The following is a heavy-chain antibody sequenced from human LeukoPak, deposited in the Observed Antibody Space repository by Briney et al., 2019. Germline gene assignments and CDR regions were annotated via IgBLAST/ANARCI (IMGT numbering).Heavy chain of an antibody. CDR1: GGTFSSYA. V-gene: IGHV1-69*13. D-gene: IGHD6-13*01. CDR2: IIPIFGTA. Sequence: GASVKVSCKASGGTFSSYAISWVRQAPGQGLEWMGGIIPIFGTANYAQKFQGRVTITADESTSTAYMELSSLRSEDTAVYYCARDGGYSSSWSPDYYGMDVWGQGTTVTVSS. J-gene: IGHJ6*02. CDR3: ARDGGYSSSWSPDYYGMDV.